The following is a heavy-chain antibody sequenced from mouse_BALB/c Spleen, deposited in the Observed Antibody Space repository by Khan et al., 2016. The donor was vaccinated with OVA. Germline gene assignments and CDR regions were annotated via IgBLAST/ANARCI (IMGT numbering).Heavy chain of an antibody. CDR3: AKGNCYGYYGDY. V-gene: IGHV3-2*02. CDR1: GYSITNNYA. Sequence: EVQLQESGPGLVKPSQSLSLTCTVTGYSITNNYALNWIRQFPGNKLEWMCFIRYSGSTNYNPSLKNRTSFTRDTSKNQFFLQLNSVTTEDAATYYCAKGNCYGYYGDYRGQGTAHTVSS. D-gene: IGHD1-1*01. CDR2: IRYSGST. J-gene: IGHJ2*01.